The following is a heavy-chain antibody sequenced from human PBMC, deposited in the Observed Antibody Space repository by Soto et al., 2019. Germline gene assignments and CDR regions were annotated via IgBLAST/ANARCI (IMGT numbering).Heavy chain of an antibody. V-gene: IGHV3-33*06. J-gene: IGHJ3*01. Sequence: QVQLVESGGGVVQPGRSLRLSCAASGFTFSSYGMHWVRQAPGKGLEWVAVIWYDGSNKYYADSVKGRFTFSRDNSQNTLYRQINSQRTEDTAVHYRAKDLIADAGSQYGFDCWGQGAKVTVS. CDR3: AKDLIADAGSQYGFDC. CDR2: IWYDGSNK. D-gene: IGHD6-13*01. CDR1: GFTFSSYG.